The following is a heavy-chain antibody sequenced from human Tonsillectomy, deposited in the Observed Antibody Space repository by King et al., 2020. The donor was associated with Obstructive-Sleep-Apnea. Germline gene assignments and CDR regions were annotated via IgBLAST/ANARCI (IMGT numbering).Heavy chain of an antibody. Sequence: VQLVESGGGVVQPGRSLRLSCAASGFTFSNYAMHWVRQAPGKGLEWVAAISSDGSDKYYAGSVRGRFTISRDNSRTTLYLQMNSLRAEDTAVYYCAGGAESDYYDTSGLPDYWGQGTLVTVSS. J-gene: IGHJ4*02. CDR2: ISSDGSDK. CDR3: AGGAESDYYDTSGLPDY. CDR1: GFTFSNYA. D-gene: IGHD3-22*01. V-gene: IGHV3-30*04.